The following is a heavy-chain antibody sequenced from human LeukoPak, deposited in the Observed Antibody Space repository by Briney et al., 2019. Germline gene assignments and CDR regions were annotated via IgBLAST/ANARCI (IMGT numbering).Heavy chain of an antibody. J-gene: IGHJ4*02. CDR3: ARDLGSYYYDSSGAPDY. V-gene: IGHV3-11*01. CDR1: GFTFSDYY. Sequence: PGGFLRLSCAASGFTFSDYYMSWIRQAPGKGLEWVSYISSSGSTIYYADSVKGRFTISRDNAKNSLYLQMNSLRAEDTAVYYCARDLGSYYYDSSGAPDYWGQGTLVTVSS. CDR2: ISSSGSTI. D-gene: IGHD3-22*01.